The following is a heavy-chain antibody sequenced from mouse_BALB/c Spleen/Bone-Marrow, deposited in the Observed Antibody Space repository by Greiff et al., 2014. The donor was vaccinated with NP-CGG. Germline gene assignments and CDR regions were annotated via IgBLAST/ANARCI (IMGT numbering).Heavy chain of an antibody. V-gene: IGHV2-9*02. CDR3: AREGRGYYGSSGAAMDY. D-gene: IGHD1-1*01. J-gene: IGHJ4*01. CDR2: IWAGGST. CDR1: GFSLTSYG. Sequence: VQVVESGPGLVAPSQSLSISCTVFGFSLTSYGVHWVRQPPGQGLEWLGAIWAGGSTNYNSALMSRLTISKDNSKSQVFLKMNSLQTDDTAMYYCAREGRGYYGSSGAAMDYWGQGTKVTVSS.